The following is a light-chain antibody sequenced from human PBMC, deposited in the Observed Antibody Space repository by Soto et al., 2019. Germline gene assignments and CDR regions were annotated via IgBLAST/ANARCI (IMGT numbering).Light chain of an antibody. Sequence: QSVLTQPPSASGTPGQRVTISCSGSSSNFGSNTVNWYQQLPGTAPKLLIYTNNQRPSGVPDRFSGSKSGTSASLAISGLQSEDEAVYYCCSDAGAYTAIFGGGTMLTVL. CDR3: CSDAGAYTAI. CDR2: TNN. J-gene: IGLJ2*01. CDR1: SSNFGSNT. V-gene: IGLV1-44*01.